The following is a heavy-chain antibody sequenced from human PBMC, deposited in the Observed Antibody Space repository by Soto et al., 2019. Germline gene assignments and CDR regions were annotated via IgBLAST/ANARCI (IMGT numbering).Heavy chain of an antibody. CDR2: ISSGGGNT. CDR1: GFTFSNHA. Sequence: GGSLRLSCSASGFTFSNHAMYWVRQAPGKGLEFVSGISSGGGNTYYADSVKDRFTISRDNSKNTLYLQMSSLRTEDTAVYYCVETWSYYFDCWGQGALVTVSS. J-gene: IGHJ4*02. CDR3: VETWSYYFDC. V-gene: IGHV3-64D*06.